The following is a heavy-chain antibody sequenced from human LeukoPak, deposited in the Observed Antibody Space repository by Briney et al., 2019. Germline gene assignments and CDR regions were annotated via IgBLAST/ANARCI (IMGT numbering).Heavy chain of an antibody. CDR2: IYYSGST. J-gene: IGHJ4*02. CDR3: ARDPGYCTGGSCGHFDY. D-gene: IGHD2-15*01. CDR1: GVSVSSASNY. Sequence: SETLSLTCTVSGVSVSSASNYWSWIRQAPGKGLEWIGFIYYSGSTSYNPSLKSRVTISLDSSKNQFSLKLSSVAAADTAVYYCARDPGYCTGGSCGHFDYWGQGTLVTVST. V-gene: IGHV4-61*01.